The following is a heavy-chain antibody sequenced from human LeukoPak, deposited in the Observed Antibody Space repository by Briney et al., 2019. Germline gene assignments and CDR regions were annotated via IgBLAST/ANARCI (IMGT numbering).Heavy chain of an antibody. Sequence: ASVKVSCKASEYTFTRYGISWVRQAPGQGLEWMGWISAYNGNTKYAQKLQGRVTMTTDTSTNTAYMELRSLRSDDTAVYYCARDDGRITIFGVVIRSLDYWGQGTLVTVSS. D-gene: IGHD3-3*01. V-gene: IGHV1-18*01. J-gene: IGHJ4*02. CDR3: ARDDGRITIFGVVIRSLDY. CDR1: EYTFTRYG. CDR2: ISAYNGNT.